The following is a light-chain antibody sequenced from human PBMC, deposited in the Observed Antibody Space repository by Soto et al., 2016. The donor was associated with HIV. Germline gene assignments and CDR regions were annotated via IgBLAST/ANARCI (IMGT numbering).Light chain of an antibody. CDR1: QDINNY. CDR3: QQYYSSAALS. J-gene: IGKJ4*01. Sequence: AIRMTQSPSSFSASTGDRVTITCRASQDINNYVAWYQQKSGQAPNLLIFAASTLQSGVPSRFSGSGSRTDFTLTISCLQSEDFATYYCQQYYSSAALSFGGGTKVEI. V-gene: IGKV1-8*01. CDR2: AAS.